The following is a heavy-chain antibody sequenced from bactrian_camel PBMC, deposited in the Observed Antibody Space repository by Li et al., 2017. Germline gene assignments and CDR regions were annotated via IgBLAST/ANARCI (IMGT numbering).Heavy chain of an antibody. CDR2: IDFDGTSP. D-gene: IGHD3*01. J-gene: IGHJ4*01. CDR3: AASAGGVMTITDCYEYNY. V-gene: IGHV3S53*01. Sequence: HVQLVESGGGSVQAGGSLRLSCAVSGNIASLACMVWFRQVPGKEREAVARIDFDGTSPTVAESVKGRFTISKDEANNTLYLQMSGLKPDDTGMYYCAASAGGVMTITDCYEYNYWGQGTQVTVS. CDR1: GNIASLAC.